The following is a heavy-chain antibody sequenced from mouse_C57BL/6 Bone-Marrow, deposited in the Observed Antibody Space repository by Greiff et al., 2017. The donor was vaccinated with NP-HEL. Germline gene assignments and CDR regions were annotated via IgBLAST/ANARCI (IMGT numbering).Heavy chain of an antibody. V-gene: IGHV1-81*01. D-gene: IGHD1-1*01. J-gene: IGHJ2*01. CDR2: IYPRSGNT. Sequence: QVTLKESGAELARPGASVKLSCKASGYTFTSYGISWVKQRTGQGLEWIGEIYPRSGNTYYNEKFKGKATLTADKSSSTAYMELRSLTSEDSAVYFCASRIYYYGSSPFDYWGQGTTLTVSS. CDR3: ASRIYYYGSSPFDY. CDR1: GYTFTSYG.